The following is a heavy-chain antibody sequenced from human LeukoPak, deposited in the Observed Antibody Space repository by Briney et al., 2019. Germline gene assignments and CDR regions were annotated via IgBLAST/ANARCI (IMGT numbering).Heavy chain of an antibody. D-gene: IGHD6-13*01. J-gene: IGHJ4*02. CDR3: ARDLPTKRAAGYYFDY. Sequence: GASVKVSCKASGYTFTGYYMHWVRQAPGQGLEWMGWINPNSGGTNYAQKFQGRVTMTRDTSISTAYMELSRLRSDDTAVYYCARDLPTKRAAGYYFDYWGQGTLVTVSS. CDR2: INPNSGGT. CDR1: GYTFTGYY. V-gene: IGHV1-2*02.